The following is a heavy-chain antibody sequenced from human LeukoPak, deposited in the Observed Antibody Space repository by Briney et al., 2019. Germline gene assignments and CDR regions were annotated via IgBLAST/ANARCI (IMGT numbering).Heavy chain of an antibody. CDR1: GGSISSYY. CDR2: IYYSGST. D-gene: IGHD4-17*01. J-gene: IGHJ3*02. Sequence: SETLSLTRTVSGGSISSYYWSWIRQPPGKGLEWIGYIYYSGSTNYNPSLKSRVTISVDTSKNQFSLKLSSVTAADTAVYYCARVMTTVATADAFDIWGQGTMVTVSS. CDR3: ARVMTTVATADAFDI. V-gene: IGHV4-59*01.